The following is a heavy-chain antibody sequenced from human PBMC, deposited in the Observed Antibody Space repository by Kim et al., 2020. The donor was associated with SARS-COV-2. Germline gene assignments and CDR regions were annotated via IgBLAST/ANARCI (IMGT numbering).Heavy chain of an antibody. J-gene: IGHJ3*02. D-gene: IGHD1-26*01. CDR2: INPNSGGT. CDR3: AREVMSGSYHDAFDI. Sequence: ASVKVSCKASGYTFTGYYMHWVRQAPGQGLEWMGRINPNSGGTNYAQKFQGRVTMTRDTSISTAYMELSRLRSDDTAVYYCAREVMSGSYHDAFDIWGQGTMVTVSS. CDR1: GYTFTGYY. V-gene: IGHV1-2*06.